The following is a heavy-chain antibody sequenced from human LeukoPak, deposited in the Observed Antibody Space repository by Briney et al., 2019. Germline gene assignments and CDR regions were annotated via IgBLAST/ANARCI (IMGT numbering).Heavy chain of an antibody. J-gene: IGHJ4*02. D-gene: IGHD6-13*01. Sequence: PGGSLRLSCAASGFTFSSYSMNWVRQAPGKGLEWVSSISSSSSYIYYADSVKGRFTISRDNAKNSLYLQMNSLRAEDTAVYYCARGILTGAQLVTRKENDYWGQGTLVTVSS. V-gene: IGHV3-21*01. CDR2: ISSSSSYI. CDR1: GFTFSSYS. CDR3: ARGILTGAQLVTRKENDY.